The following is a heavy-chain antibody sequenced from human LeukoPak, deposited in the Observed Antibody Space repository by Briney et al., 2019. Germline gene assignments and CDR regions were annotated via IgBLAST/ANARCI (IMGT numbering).Heavy chain of an antibody. Sequence: PSQTLSLTCTVSGGSISSGSYYRSWIRQPAGKGLEWIGRIYTSGSTNYNPSLKSRVTISVDTSKNQFSLKLSSVTAADTAVYYCVRYSYGLYYYYYYMDVWGKGTTVTVSS. CDR3: VRYSYGLYYYYYYMDV. CDR1: GGSISSGSYY. D-gene: IGHD5-18*01. CDR2: IYTSGST. V-gene: IGHV4-61*02. J-gene: IGHJ6*03.